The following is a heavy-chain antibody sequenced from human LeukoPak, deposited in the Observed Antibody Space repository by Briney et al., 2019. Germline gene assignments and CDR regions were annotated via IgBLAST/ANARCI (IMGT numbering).Heavy chain of an antibody. D-gene: IGHD6-13*01. V-gene: IGHV4-59*01. J-gene: IGHJ4*02. CDR2: IYYSGST. CDR1: GGSISSYY. CDR3: ARNRYSSSFFDY. Sequence: SEALSLTCTVSGGSISSYYWSWIRQPPGKGLEWIGYIYYSGSTNYNPSLKSRVTISVDTSKNQFSLKLSSVTAADTAVYYCARNRYSSSFFDYWGQGNLVTVPS.